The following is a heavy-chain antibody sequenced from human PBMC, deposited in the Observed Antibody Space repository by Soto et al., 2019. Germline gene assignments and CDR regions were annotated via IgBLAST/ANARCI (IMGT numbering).Heavy chain of an antibody. D-gene: IGHD3-10*01. V-gene: IGHV3-23*01. Sequence: GSLRLSCAASGFTFSSYAMSWVRQAPGKGLEWVSAISGSGGSTYYADSVKGRFTISRDNSKNTLYLQMNSLRAEDTAVYYCAKDAVYYYGSGGYPNLFDYWGQGTLVTVSS. CDR1: GFTFSSYA. CDR3: AKDAVYYYGSGGYPNLFDY. CDR2: ISGSGGST. J-gene: IGHJ4*02.